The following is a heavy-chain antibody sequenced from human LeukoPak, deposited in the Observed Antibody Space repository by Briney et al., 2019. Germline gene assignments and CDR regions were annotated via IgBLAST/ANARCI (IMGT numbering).Heavy chain of an antibody. J-gene: IGHJ4*02. V-gene: IGHV3-23*01. D-gene: IGHD1-26*01. Sequence: GGSLRLSCAASGFTFNHYAMNWVRQAPGKGLEWVSSISGSGINTYYADSVKGRFTISRDNSKNTLYLQMNSLRAEDTAVYYCAKWELLDHYFDYWGQGTLVTVSP. CDR1: GFTFNHYA. CDR3: AKWELLDHYFDY. CDR2: ISGSGINT.